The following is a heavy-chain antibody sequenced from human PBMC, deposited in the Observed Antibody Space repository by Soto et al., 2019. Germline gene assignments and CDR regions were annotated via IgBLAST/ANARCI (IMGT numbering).Heavy chain of an antibody. CDR3: ARERSGYDPHYYYYGMDV. V-gene: IGHV4-59*01. CDR1: GGSISSYY. D-gene: IGHD5-12*01. Sequence: SETLSLTCTVSGGSISSYYWSWIRQPPGKGLEWIGYIYYSGSTNYNPSLKSRVTISVDTSKNQFSLKLSSVTAADTAVYYCARERSGYDPHYYYYGMDVWGQGTTVTVSS. CDR2: IYYSGST. J-gene: IGHJ6*02.